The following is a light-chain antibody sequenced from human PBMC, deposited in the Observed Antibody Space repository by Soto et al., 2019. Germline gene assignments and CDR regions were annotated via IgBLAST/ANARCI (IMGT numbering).Light chain of an antibody. J-gene: IGKJ4*01. CDR2: ATS. CDR1: QSIRNW. Sequence: DVQMTQSPSSLSASVGDRVTITCRASQSIRNWLAWYQQKPGKAPKSLIYATSTLQTGVPSRFSGSGSGTDFTLIISSLQPEDFAIYYCQQYDNFPPTFGGWTKVEI. CDR3: QQYDNFPPT. V-gene: IGKV1D-16*01.